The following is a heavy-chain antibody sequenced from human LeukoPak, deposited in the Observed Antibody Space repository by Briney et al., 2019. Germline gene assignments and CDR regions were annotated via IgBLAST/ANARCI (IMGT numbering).Heavy chain of an antibody. Sequence: SETLSLTCTVSGGSFSSYYWSWIRQPPGKGLEWIGYIYYSGSTNYNPSLKSRVTISVDTSKNQFSLKLSSVTAADTAVYYCARVRLYGSGSFIYYYYGMDVWGQGTTVTVSS. D-gene: IGHD3-10*01. CDR2: IYYSGST. CDR1: GGSFSSYY. V-gene: IGHV4-59*12. J-gene: IGHJ6*02. CDR3: ARVRLYGSGSFIYYYYGMDV.